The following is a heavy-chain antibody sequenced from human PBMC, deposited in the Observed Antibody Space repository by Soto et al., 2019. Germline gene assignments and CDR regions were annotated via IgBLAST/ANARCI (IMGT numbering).Heavy chain of an antibody. CDR1: GGSIRSGGDS. CDR3: ARVGSRGYYSRRGRWFDP. V-gene: IGHV4-30-2*01. D-gene: IGHD3-22*01. CDR2: IYHSGST. Sequence: SGNLALSCAFSGGSIRSGGDSGSLIRQPPGKGLEWIGYIYHSGSTYYNPSLRSRDTISVDRSKNQFSLKLSSVTAADTAVYYCARVGSRGYYSRRGRWFDPCGQGPLVTVSS. J-gene: IGHJ5*02.